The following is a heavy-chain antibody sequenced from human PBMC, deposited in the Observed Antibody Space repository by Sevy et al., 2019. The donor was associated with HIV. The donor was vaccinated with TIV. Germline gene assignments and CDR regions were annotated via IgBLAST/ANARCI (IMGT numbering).Heavy chain of an antibody. CDR2: ISGSDNTK. D-gene: IGHD4-17*01. CDR1: GFTLSDYY. CDR3: ARDHVKDGDLGDYYYFAMDV. Sequence: GGSLRLSCAASGFTLSDYYMSWIRQAPGKGLEWVSYISGSDNTKYYADSVKGRFTFSRDNAKNSLYLQMNSLRAEDTAVYYCARDHVKDGDLGDYYYFAMDVWGQGTTVTVSS. V-gene: IGHV3-11*01. J-gene: IGHJ6*02.